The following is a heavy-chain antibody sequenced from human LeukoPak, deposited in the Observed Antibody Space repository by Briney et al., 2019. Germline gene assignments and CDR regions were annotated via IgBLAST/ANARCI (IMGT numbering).Heavy chain of an antibody. D-gene: IGHD4-17*01. Sequence: GGSLRLSCAASGFTVSSNYMSWVRQAPGKGLEWVSVIYSGGSTYYADSVKGRFTISRDNSKNTLYLQMNSLRAEDTAVYYCARDKRHTYGVDGDDYYYGMDVWGQGTTVTVSS. CDR3: ARDKRHTYGVDGDDYYYGMDV. CDR2: IYSGGST. CDR1: GFTVSSNY. J-gene: IGHJ6*02. V-gene: IGHV3-66*01.